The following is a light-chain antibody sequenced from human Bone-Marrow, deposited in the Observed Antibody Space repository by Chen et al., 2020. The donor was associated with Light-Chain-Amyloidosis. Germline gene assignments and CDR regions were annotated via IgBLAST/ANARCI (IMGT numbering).Light chain of an antibody. CDR3: SSYTITNTLV. Sequence: QSALTQPASVSGSPGQSITISCTGTSSDVGGDNHVSWYQQHPDKAPTLMIYEVTNRPSWVPDRFSGSKSDNTASLTISGLQTEDEADYFCSSYTITNTLVFGCGTRVTVL. J-gene: IGLJ1*01. CDR2: EVT. CDR1: SSDVGGDNH. V-gene: IGLV2-14*01.